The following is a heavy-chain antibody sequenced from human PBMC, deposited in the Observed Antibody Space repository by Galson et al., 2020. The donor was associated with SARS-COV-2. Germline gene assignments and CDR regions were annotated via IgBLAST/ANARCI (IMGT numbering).Heavy chain of an antibody. Sequence: SGPTLVKPTQTLTLACTFSGFSLSTSGMCVNWIRQPQGKALEWLARIDWDDDKYYSTSLKTRLTISKDTSKNQVVLIMTNMDPMDTATYYCARQYNALSGASDHWGQGTLVTVSS. CDR1: GFSLSTSGMC. J-gene: IGHJ4*02. D-gene: IGHD1-20*01. CDR3: ARQYNALSGASDH. CDR2: IDWDDDK. V-gene: IGHV2-70*11.